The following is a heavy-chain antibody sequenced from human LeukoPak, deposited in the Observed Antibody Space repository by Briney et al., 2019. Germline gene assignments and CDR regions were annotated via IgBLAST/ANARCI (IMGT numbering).Heavy chain of an antibody. V-gene: IGHV1-8*01. CDR2: MNPNSGNT. J-gene: IGHJ5*02. D-gene: IGHD3-10*01. Sequence: ASVKVSCKASGYTFTSYDINWVRQATGPGLEWMGWMNPNSGNTGYAQKFQGRVTMTRTSSISTAYMELSSLRCEDTAVYYCARGTVILWFGELLEPSWFDPWGQGTLVTVSS. CDR3: ARGTVILWFGELLEPSWFDP. CDR1: GYTFTSYD.